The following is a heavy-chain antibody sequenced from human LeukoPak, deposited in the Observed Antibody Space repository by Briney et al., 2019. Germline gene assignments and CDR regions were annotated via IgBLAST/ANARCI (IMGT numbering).Heavy chain of an antibody. D-gene: IGHD5-24*01. CDR2: IRYDGSNK. Sequence: GGSLRLSCAASGFTFSSYGMHWVRQAPGKGLEWVAFIRYDGSNKYYADSVKGRFTISRDNSKNTLYLQVNSLRAEDTAVYYCAKIGIIATITFDYWGQGPLVTVSS. J-gene: IGHJ4*02. CDR1: GFTFSSYG. CDR3: AKIGIIATITFDY. V-gene: IGHV3-30*02.